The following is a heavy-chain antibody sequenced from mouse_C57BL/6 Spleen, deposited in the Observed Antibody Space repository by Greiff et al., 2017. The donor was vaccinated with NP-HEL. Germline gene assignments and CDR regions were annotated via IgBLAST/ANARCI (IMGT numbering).Heavy chain of an antibody. Sequence: EVHLVESGGDLVKPGGSLKLSCAASGFTFSSYGMSWVRQTPDKRLEWVATISSGGSYTYYPDSVKGRFTISRDNAKNTLYLQMSSLKSEDTAMYYCARQSYYYGSSHYYAMDYWGQGTSVTVSS. V-gene: IGHV5-6*01. CDR2: ISSGGSYT. D-gene: IGHD1-1*01. J-gene: IGHJ4*01. CDR3: ARQSYYYGSSHYYAMDY. CDR1: GFTFSSYG.